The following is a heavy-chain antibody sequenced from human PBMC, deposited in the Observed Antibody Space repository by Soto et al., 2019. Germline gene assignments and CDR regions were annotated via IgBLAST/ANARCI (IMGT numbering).Heavy chain of an antibody. D-gene: IGHD2-2*01. CDR1: GFTFSSYG. Sequence: QVELVESGGGVVQPGGSLRLACAASGFTFSSYGMHWVRQAPGKGLEWVAVIWFDGSKEFYAASVEGRFTISRDNSKNMVYLEMNSPRDVDTAVYYCAPAVPAAKGWFDSWGQGTLVTVSS. CDR3: APAVPAAKGWFDS. V-gene: IGHV3-33*03. CDR2: IWFDGSKE. J-gene: IGHJ5*01.